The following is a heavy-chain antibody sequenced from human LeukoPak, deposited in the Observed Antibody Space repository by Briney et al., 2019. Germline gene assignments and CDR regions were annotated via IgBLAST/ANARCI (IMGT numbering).Heavy chain of an antibody. CDR1: GFTFNNYA. CDR3: ARDGIVGSPLFKFDY. D-gene: IGHD1-26*01. V-gene: IGHV3-30-3*01. J-gene: IGHJ4*02. Sequence: GRSLRFSCAAPGFTFNNYAIHWVRQAPGKGLEWVAIISFDGGNKYYADSVKGRFTISRDNSKSTLYLQMNSLRAEDTAVYYCARDGIVGSPLFKFDYWGQGTLVTVSS. CDR2: ISFDGGNK.